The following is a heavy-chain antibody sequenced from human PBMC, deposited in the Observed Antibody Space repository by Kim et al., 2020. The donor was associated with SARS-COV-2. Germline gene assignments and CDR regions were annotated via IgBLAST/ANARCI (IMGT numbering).Heavy chain of an antibody. D-gene: IGHD6-19*01. CDR2: ISSGSSTI. CDR3: ARGRSSGRAGMDV. Sequence: GGSLRHSCAASGFTFSSHSMKWVRQAPGKGLEWVSYISSGSSTIYYADSVKGRFTISRDNAKNSMYLQMNSLRAEDTAVYYCARGRSSGRAGMDVWGQGTTVTVSS. CDR1: GFTFSSHS. J-gene: IGHJ6*02. V-gene: IGHV3-48*04.